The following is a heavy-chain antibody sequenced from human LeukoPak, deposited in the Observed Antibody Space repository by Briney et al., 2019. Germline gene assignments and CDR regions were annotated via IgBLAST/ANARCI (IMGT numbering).Heavy chain of an antibody. D-gene: IGHD6-19*01. CDR1: GGSISSGGYY. J-gene: IGHJ4*02. CDR3: AGIIYSSGWYWEGY. V-gene: IGHV4-31*03. CDR2: IYYSGST. Sequence: PSQTLSLTCTVSGGSISSGGYYWSWIRQHPGKGLEWIGYIYYSGSTYYNPSLKSRVTISVDTSKNQFSLKLSSVTAADTAVYYCAGIIYSSGWYWEGYWGQGTLVTVSS.